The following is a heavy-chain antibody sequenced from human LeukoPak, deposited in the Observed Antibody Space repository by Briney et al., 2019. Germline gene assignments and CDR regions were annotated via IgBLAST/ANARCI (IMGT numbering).Heavy chain of an antibody. Sequence: GGSLRLSCAASGFTFSRYTIHWVRQAPGKGLEWVAVISYDGSHKYYADSVKGRFSISRDNSKNTLYLQMNSLRVDDTAVYYCAKGARGDTVTSIVGLNWFDPWGQGTLVTVSS. V-gene: IGHV3-30*04. D-gene: IGHD4-17*01. CDR3: AKGARGDTVTSIVGLNWFDP. CDR2: ISYDGSHK. CDR1: GFTFSRYT. J-gene: IGHJ5*02.